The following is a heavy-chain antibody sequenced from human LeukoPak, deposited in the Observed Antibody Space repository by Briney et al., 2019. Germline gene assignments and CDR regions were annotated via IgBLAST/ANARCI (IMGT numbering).Heavy chain of an antibody. D-gene: IGHD3-22*01. J-gene: IGHJ5*02. CDR2: INHSGSP. V-gene: IGHV4-34*01. CDR1: GGSFSGYY. Sequence: SETLSLTCAVYGGSFSGYYWSWIRQPPGKGLEWIGEINHSGSPNYNPSLKSRVTISIDTSKNQFSLKLSSVTAADTAVYYCAREPGFDSSGYLNWFDPWGQGTLVTVSS. CDR3: AREPGFDSSGYLNWFDP.